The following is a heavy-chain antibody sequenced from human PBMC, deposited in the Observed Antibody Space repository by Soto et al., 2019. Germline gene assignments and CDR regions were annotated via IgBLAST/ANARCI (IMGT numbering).Heavy chain of an antibody. Sequence: QVQLQQWGAGLLKPSETLSLTCAVYGGSFSGYYWSWIRQPPGKGLEWIGEINHSGSTNYNPSLNRRVTIAVDTSKNQFSLKLSSVTAADTAVYYCARGSLVYAILYEFDYWGQGTLVTVSS. D-gene: IGHD2-8*01. CDR2: INHSGST. CDR3: ARGSLVYAILYEFDY. J-gene: IGHJ4*02. V-gene: IGHV4-34*01. CDR1: GGSFSGYY.